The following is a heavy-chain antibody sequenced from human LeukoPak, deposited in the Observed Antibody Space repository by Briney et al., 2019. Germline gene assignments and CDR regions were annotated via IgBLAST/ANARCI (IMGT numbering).Heavy chain of an antibody. CDR2: VSYDGSNK. V-gene: IGHV3-30-3*01. Sequence: GGSLRLSCAASGFTFNTYAMHWVRQAPGKGLEWVAVVSYDGSNKYYADSVQGRFTVSRDNSKNTLYLHMHTLRIEDTAVYYCARDNNWGSTHYWGQGTLVTVSS. CDR3: ARDNNWGSTHY. CDR1: GFTFNTYA. J-gene: IGHJ4*02. D-gene: IGHD7-27*01.